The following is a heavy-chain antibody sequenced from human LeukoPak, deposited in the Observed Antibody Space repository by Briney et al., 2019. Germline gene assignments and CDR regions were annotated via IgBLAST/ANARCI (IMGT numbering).Heavy chain of an antibody. V-gene: IGHV3-23*01. Sequence: GGSLRHSCAGSGFTFSSYAMHWLRQAPGKGLEWVALISYSGDYTHYADSVRGRFTISRDNYRQTLYLPMISLRPEDTPVYDCANDTSIAKFWTNGVCSPFDYWGQGTLVTVSS. J-gene: IGHJ4*02. CDR3: ANDTSIAKFWTNGVCSPFDY. CDR1: GFTFSSYA. CDR2: ISYSGDYT. D-gene: IGHD2-8*01.